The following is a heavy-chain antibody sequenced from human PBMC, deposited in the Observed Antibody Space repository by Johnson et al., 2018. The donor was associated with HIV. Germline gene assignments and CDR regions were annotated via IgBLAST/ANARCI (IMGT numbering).Heavy chain of an antibody. CDR2: ISYDGSNK. Sequence: QMLLVESGGGLVQPGRSLRLSCAASGFTFSSYAMHWVRQAPGKGLEWVAVISYDGSNKYYADSVKGRFTISRDNSKNTLYLQMNSLRAEDTAVYYCARERPAYSSTSSHAIDIWGQGTMVTVSS. J-gene: IGHJ3*02. CDR1: GFTFSSYA. V-gene: IGHV3-30*04. D-gene: IGHD6-6*01. CDR3: ARERPAYSSTSSHAIDI.